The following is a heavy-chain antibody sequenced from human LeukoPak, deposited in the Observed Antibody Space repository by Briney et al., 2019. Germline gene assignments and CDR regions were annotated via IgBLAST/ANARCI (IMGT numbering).Heavy chain of an antibody. D-gene: IGHD4-11*01. Sequence: SETLSLTCTVSGGSISSSSYYWGWIRQPPGKGLEWIGSIYYSGSTYYNPSLKSRVTISVDTSKNQFSLKLSSVTAADTAVYYCARTVSDYYYYGMDVWGQGTTVTASS. J-gene: IGHJ6*02. V-gene: IGHV4-39*01. CDR2: IYYSGST. CDR1: GGSISSSSYY. CDR3: ARTVSDYYYYGMDV.